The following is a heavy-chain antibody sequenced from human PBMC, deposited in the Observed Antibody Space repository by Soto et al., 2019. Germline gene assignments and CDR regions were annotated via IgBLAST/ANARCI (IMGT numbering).Heavy chain of an antibody. D-gene: IGHD6-13*01. J-gene: IGHJ4*02. CDR2: ISVNNGHA. Sequence: ASVKVSCKTSGYTFLRYGIAWVRQAPGQGPEWMGLISVNNGHALYAHKFLDRVSLTTDTSTTTVFMDLTSLRYYDTAVYYCARDVLPIGTASNYCVNWGRGTRVT. V-gene: IGHV1-18*04. CDR1: GYTFLRYG. CDR3: ARDVLPIGTASNYCVN.